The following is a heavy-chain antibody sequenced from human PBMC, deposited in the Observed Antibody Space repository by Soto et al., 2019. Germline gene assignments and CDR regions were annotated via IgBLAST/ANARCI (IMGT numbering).Heavy chain of an antibody. Sequence: GGSLRLSCAASGFTFSSYSMNWVRQAPGKGLEWVSYISSSSSTIYYADSVKGRFTISRDNAKNSLYLQMNSLRDEDTAVYYCARCIAAAGTGYYYYGMDVWGQGTTGTVSS. CDR2: ISSSSSTI. J-gene: IGHJ6*02. V-gene: IGHV3-48*02. D-gene: IGHD6-13*01. CDR1: GFTFSSYS. CDR3: ARCIAAAGTGYYYYGMDV.